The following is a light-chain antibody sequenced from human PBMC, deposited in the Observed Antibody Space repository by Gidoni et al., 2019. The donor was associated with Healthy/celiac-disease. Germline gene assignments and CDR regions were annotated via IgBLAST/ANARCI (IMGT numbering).Light chain of an antibody. CDR1: HGISKY. CDR3: QNYNTLLT. CDR2: AAS. V-gene: IGKV1-27*01. Sequence: DIQMTQYPSSLSASVADGVTITCRASHGISKYVAWYQQQPVTVPKLLIYAASTWQSGVPSLFSGSGSGTVFTLTISSLQPEDVATYYFQNYNTLLTFGGGTKVEIK. J-gene: IGKJ4*01.